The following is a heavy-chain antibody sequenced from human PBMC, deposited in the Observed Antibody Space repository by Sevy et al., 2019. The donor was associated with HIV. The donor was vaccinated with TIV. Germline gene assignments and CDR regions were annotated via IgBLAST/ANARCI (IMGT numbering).Heavy chain of an antibody. J-gene: IGHJ4*02. D-gene: IGHD3-22*01. V-gene: IGHV4-39*01. CDR3: ASHNYSDRSGYYYPVWFDY. Sequence: SENLSLTCTVSSGSISSSTYYWAWIRQPPGKGLEWIGSIFYSGSPYYNPSLQSRLTISVDTSKNLFSLKLSSVTAADTAVYYCASHNYSDRSGYYYPVWFDYWGRGTLVTVSS. CDR1: SGSISSSTYY. CDR2: IFYSGSP.